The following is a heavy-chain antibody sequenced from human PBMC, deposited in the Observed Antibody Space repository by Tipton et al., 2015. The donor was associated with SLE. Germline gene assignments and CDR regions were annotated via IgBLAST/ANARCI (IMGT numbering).Heavy chain of an antibody. CDR2: IYYSGST. D-gene: IGHD2-15*01. J-gene: IGHJ3*02. Sequence: TLSLTCTVSGGSISSSSYYWGWIRQPPGKGLGWIGSIYYSGSTYYNPSLKSRVTISVDTSKNQFSLKLSSVTAADTAVYYCARHSGRYCSGGSCYSDAFDIWGQGTMVTVSS. V-gene: IGHV4-39*07. CDR1: GGSISSSSYY. CDR3: ARHSGRYCSGGSCYSDAFDI.